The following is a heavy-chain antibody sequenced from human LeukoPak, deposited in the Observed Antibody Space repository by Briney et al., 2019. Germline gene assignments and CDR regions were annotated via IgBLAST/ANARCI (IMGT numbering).Heavy chain of an antibody. Sequence: GGSLRLSCAASGFTVSSKYMSWVRQAPGKGLEWISVIYNGGSTYYADSVKGRFTISRDDSKNTVSLQMNSLRAEDTAVYYCARDGEYSYGYGFDYWGQGTLATVSS. J-gene: IGHJ4*02. V-gene: IGHV3-66*01. CDR3: ARDGEYSYGYGFDY. CDR2: IYNGGST. CDR1: GFTVSSKY. D-gene: IGHD5-18*01.